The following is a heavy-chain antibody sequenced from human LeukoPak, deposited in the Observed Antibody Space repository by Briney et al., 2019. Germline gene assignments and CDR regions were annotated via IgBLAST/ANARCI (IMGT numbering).Heavy chain of an antibody. CDR3: ARDQYYGSGSYQHWDY. CDR1: GFTVSSNY. V-gene: IGHV3-66*01. Sequence: GGSLRLSCAASGFTVSSNYMSWVRQAPGKGLEWVSVIYSGGSTYYADSVKGRFTISRDNSKNTLYLQMNSLRAEDTAVYYCARDQYYGSGSYQHWDYWGQGTLVTVSS. J-gene: IGHJ4*02. CDR2: IYSGGST. D-gene: IGHD3-10*01.